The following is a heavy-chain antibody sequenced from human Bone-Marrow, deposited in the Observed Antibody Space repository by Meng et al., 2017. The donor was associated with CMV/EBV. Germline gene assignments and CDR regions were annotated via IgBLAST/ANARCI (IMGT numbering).Heavy chain of an antibody. CDR2: IYTSGST. J-gene: IGHJ4*02. CDR1: GGSISSYY. Sequence: QLQESGPGRVKPSETLSLTCTVSGGSISSYYWSWIRQPAGKGLEWIGRIYTSGSTNYNPSLKSRVTMSVDTSKNQFSLKLSSVTAADTAVYYCARAMVRGVQRYFDYWGQGTLVTVSS. V-gene: IGHV4-4*07. CDR3: ARAMVRGVQRYFDY. D-gene: IGHD3-10*01.